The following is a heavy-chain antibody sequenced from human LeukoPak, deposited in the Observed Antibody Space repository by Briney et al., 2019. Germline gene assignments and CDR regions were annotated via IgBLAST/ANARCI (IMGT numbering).Heavy chain of an antibody. CDR1: GFTFSSYA. CDR3: ARDSSSWFYYFDY. J-gene: IGHJ4*02. CDR2: ISYGGSNK. Sequence: SGGSLRLSCAASGFTFSSYAMHWVRQAPGKGLEWVAVISYGGSNKYYADSVKGRFTISRDNSKNTLYLQMNSLRAEDTAVYYCARDSSSWFYYFDYWGQGTLATVSS. D-gene: IGHD6-13*01. V-gene: IGHV3-30-3*01.